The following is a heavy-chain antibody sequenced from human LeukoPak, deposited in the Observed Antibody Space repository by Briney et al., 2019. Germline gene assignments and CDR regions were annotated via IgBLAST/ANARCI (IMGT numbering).Heavy chain of an antibody. D-gene: IGHD6-13*01. CDR1: GYTFTGYY. V-gene: IGHV1-24*01. CDR3: ATNGPHSSSWYIVPYYYYMDV. J-gene: IGHJ6*03. Sequence: PTASVKVSCKASGYTFTGYYMHWVRQAPGKGLEWMGGFDPEDGETIYAQKFQGRVTMTEDTSTDTAYMELSSLRSEDTAVYYCATNGPHSSSWYIVPYYYYMDVWGKGTTVTVSS. CDR2: FDPEDGET.